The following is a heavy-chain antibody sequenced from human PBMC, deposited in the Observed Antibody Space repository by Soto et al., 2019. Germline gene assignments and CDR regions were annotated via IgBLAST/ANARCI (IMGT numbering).Heavy chain of an antibody. V-gene: IGHV3-11*01. CDR2: ISSSGSTI. CDR1: GFTFSDYY. J-gene: IGHJ3*02. CDR3: ARDEVVYAIMKRASDI. D-gene: IGHD2-8*02. Sequence: QVQLVESGGGLVKPGGSLRLSCAASGFTFSDYYMSWILQAPGKGLEWVSYISSSGSTIYYADSVKGRFTISRDNAKNSLYLQMNSLRAEDTAVYYCARDEVVYAIMKRASDIWGQGTMVSVSS.